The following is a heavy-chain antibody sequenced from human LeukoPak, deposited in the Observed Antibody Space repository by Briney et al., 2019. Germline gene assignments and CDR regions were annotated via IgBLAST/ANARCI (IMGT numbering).Heavy chain of an antibody. D-gene: IGHD6-13*01. CDR1: GFTSSSYA. CDR3: ARGPDAAAGLGWFDP. V-gene: IGHV3-64*01. Sequence: PGGSLRLSCAASGFTSSSYAMHWVRQAPGKGLEYVSAISSNGGSTYYANSVKGRFTISRDNSKNTLYLQMGSLRAEDMAVYYCARGPDAAAGLGWFDPWGQGTLVTVSS. J-gene: IGHJ5*02. CDR2: ISSNGGST.